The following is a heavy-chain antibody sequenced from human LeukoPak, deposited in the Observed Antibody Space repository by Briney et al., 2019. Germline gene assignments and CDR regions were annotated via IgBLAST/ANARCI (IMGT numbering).Heavy chain of an antibody. CDR3: ARGGNWDFDY. V-gene: IGHV4-4*02. CDR1: GASITSHPR. J-gene: IGHJ4*02. D-gene: IGHD7-27*01. Sequence: SEALSLTCAVSGASITSHPRNWVRQPPGKGLEWIGEMYNSGTSTFKPSLRSRVIMFFDESKNHFSLKLNSVTAADTAVYYCARGGNWDFDYWGQGVLVIVSS. CDR2: MYNSGTS.